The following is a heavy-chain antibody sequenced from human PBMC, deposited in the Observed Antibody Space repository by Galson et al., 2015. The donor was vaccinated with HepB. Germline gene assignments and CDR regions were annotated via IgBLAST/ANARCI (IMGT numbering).Heavy chain of an antibody. CDR1: GFSLSTSGVG. J-gene: IGHJ4*02. CDR3: APTMRGYCSGGSCYVF. Sequence: PALVKPTQTLTLTCTFSGFSLSTSGVGVGWIRQPPGKALEWLALIYWNGNQHYSPSLKSRLTITKDTSKNQVVLTMTNMDPVDTATYYCAPTMRGYCSGGSCYVFWGQGTLVTVSS. CDR2: IYWNGNQ. D-gene: IGHD2-15*01. V-gene: IGHV2-5*01.